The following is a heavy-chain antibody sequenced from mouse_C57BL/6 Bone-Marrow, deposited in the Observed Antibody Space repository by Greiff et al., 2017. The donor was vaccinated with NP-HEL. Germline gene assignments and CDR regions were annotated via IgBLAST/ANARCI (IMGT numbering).Heavy chain of an antibody. CDR3: ARWDY. CDR2: IDPSDSYT. CDR1: GYTFTSYW. J-gene: IGHJ2*01. Sequence: VQLQQPGAELVRPGTSVKLSCKASGYTFTSYWMHWVKQRPGQGLEWIGVIDPSDSYTNYNQKFKGKATLTVDTSSSTAYMQLSSLTSEDSAVYYCARWDYRGQGTTLTVSS. V-gene: IGHV1-59*01.